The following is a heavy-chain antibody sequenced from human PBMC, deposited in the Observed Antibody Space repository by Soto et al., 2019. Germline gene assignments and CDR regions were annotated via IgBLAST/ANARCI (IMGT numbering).Heavy chain of an antibody. V-gene: IGHV6-1*01. J-gene: IGHJ6*03. D-gene: IGHD1-7*01. CDR3: AGTTSHYWYYMDV. CDR2: TYYRSRWYY. Sequence: QVQLQESGPGLVKPSQTLSLTCVISGDSVSSNSAAWNWIRQSPSRGLERLGRTYYRSRWYYDYAVSVKSRITVNPDTSKNQFSLQLTSVTPEDTAVYYCAGTTSHYWYYMDVRGKGTTVTVSS. CDR1: GDSVSSNSAA.